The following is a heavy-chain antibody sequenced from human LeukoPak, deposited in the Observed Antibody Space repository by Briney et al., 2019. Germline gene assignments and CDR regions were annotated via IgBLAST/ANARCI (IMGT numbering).Heavy chain of an antibody. CDR2: IYPADSDT. Sequence: GESLKISCKASGYSFSSYYIGWVRQMPGKGLEWMGIIYPADSDTAYSPSFQGQVTISADKSISTAYLLWSSLKASHTAMYYCARRHYCSSSSCYIDYWGQGTLVTVSS. V-gene: IGHV5-51*01. CDR1: GYSFSSYY. CDR3: ARRHYCSSSSCYIDY. D-gene: IGHD2-2*01. J-gene: IGHJ4*02.